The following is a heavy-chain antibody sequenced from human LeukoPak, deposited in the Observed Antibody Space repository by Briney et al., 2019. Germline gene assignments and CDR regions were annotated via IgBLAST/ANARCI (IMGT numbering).Heavy chain of an antibody. CDR1: GYTFTGYY. V-gene: IGHV1-2*06. J-gene: IGHJ5*02. CDR3: ARDPSYNDYGGNNWFDP. D-gene: IGHD4-23*01. CDR2: INPNSGGT. Sequence: ASVKVSCKASGYTFTGYYMHWVRKAPGQGLEWMGRINPNSGGTNYAQKFQGRVTMTRDTSISTAYMELSRLRSDDTAVYYCARDPSYNDYGGNNWFDPWGQGTLVTVSS.